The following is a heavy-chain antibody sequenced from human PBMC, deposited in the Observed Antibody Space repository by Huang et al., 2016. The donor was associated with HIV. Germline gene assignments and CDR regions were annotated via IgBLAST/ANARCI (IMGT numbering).Heavy chain of an antibody. V-gene: IGHV4-34*01. CDR1: GESLGTYY. CDR3: ARRFRVAATRKWFDP. Sequence: QVQLQQWGAGLLKPSETLALTCAVYGESLGTYYWAWIRRPPGKGLQCIGEVNDGGDSNYNPSLGSRVTISVDTSRNQVSLTLTSMTAADTATYYCARRFRVAATRKWFDPWGQGTLVIVSS. D-gene: IGHD3-10*01. CDR2: VNDGGDS. J-gene: IGHJ5*02.